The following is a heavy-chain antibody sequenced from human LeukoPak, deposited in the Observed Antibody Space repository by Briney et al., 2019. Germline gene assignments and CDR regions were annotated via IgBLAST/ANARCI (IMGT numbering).Heavy chain of an antibody. V-gene: IGHV1-58*02. CDR3: ARVSRYNWNYGVFDY. CDR1: GFTFTTSA. CDR2: IVVGSGDT. J-gene: IGHJ4*02. D-gene: IGHD1-7*01. Sequence: VASVKVSCKASGFTFTTSAMQWVRQARGQRLEWIGWIVVGSGDTNYAQKFQERVTITRDMSTRTVYMELSSLRAEDTAMYYCARVSRYNWNYGVFDYWGQGTLVTVSS.